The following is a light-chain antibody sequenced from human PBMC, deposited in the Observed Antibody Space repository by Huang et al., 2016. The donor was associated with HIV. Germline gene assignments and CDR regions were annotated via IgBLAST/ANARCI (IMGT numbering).Light chain of an antibody. CDR3: MQSLQTPQT. J-gene: IGKJ1*01. CDR2: VGF. CDR1: QSLLHSNGDNY. Sequence: DIVMTQSPLSLPVTPGEPASISCRSSQSLLHSNGDNYLDWYLQKPGQSTQLLQYVGFKRACGVPERCSGRGSGTDVTMKISRVEAEDVGVYYCMQSLQTPQTFGQGTKVEIK. V-gene: IGKV2-28*01.